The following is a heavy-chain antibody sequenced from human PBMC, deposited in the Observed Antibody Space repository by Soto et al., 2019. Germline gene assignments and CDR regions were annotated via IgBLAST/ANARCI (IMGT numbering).Heavy chain of an antibody. CDR1: GFTFSSYA. CDR3: AKARNDYGDYDDAFDI. CDR2: ISGSGGST. V-gene: IGHV3-23*01. D-gene: IGHD4-17*01. Sequence: SLRLSCAASGFTFSSYAMSWVRQAPGKGLEWVSAISGSGGSTYYADSVKGRFTISRDNSKNTLYLQMNSLRAEDTAVYYCAKARNDYGDYDDAFDIWGQGTMVTVSS. J-gene: IGHJ3*02.